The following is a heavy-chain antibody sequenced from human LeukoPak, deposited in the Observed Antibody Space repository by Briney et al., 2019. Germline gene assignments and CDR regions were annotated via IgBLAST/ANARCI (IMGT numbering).Heavy chain of an antibody. Sequence: AGGSLRLSCAASGFTFSSYSMIWVRQAPGKGLEWVPSISSSSSYIYYADSVKGRFTISRDNAKNSLYLQMNSLRAEDTAVYYCARDVYRSKDDAFDIWGQGTMVTVSS. CDR1: GFTFSSYS. D-gene: IGHD1-14*01. CDR3: ARDVYRSKDDAFDI. V-gene: IGHV3-21*01. CDR2: ISSSSSYI. J-gene: IGHJ3*02.